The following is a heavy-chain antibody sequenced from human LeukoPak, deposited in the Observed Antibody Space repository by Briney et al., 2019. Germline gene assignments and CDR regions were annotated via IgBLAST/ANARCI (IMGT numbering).Heavy chain of an antibody. Sequence: SETLSLTCTVSGGSISSYYWSWIRQPPGKGLEWIGYIYYSGSTNYNPSLKSRVTISVDTSKNQFSQKLSSVTAADTAVYYCARGYGDYIPFDYWGQGTLVTVSS. J-gene: IGHJ4*02. CDR1: GGSISSYY. CDR2: IYYSGST. CDR3: ARGYGDYIPFDY. V-gene: IGHV4-59*08. D-gene: IGHD4-17*01.